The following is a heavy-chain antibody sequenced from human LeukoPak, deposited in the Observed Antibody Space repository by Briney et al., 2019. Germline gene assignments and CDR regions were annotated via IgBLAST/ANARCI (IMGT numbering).Heavy chain of an antibody. CDR1: GGSISSYY. V-gene: IGHV3-66*01. CDR2: LYSGGSP. J-gene: IGHJ3*02. Sequence: ETLSLTCTVSGGSISSYYWSWVRQAPEKGLEWVSILYSGGSPYYAESVKGRFTISRDNSKNTLFLQMNNLGAEDTAMYYCARVVLGVVGTSYDAFDIWGQGTMVTVSS. D-gene: IGHD1-26*01. CDR3: ARVVLGVVGTSYDAFDI.